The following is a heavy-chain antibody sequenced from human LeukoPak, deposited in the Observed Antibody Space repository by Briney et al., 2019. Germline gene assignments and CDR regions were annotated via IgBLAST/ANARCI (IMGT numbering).Heavy chain of an antibody. J-gene: IGHJ6*02. CDR2: IYYSGST. Sequence: PSQTLSLTCTVSGGSISSGGYYWSWIRQHPGKGLEWIGYIYYSGSTYYNPSLKSRVTISVDTSKNQFSLKLSSVTAADTAVYYCARGPSSFGGVIVAPYYYGMGVWGQGTTVTVSS. V-gene: IGHV4-31*03. CDR1: GGSISSGGYY. D-gene: IGHD3-16*02. CDR3: ARGPSSFGGVIVAPYYYGMGV.